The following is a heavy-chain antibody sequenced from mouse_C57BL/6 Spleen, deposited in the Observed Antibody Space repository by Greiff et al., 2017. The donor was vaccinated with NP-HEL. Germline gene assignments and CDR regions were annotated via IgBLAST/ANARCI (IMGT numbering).Heavy chain of an antibody. J-gene: IGHJ2*01. D-gene: IGHD2-1*01. CDR1: GYAFSSYW. V-gene: IGHV1-80*01. CDR3: ARGDYGNYLYYFDY. Sequence: VQLQQSGAELVKPGASVKISCKASGYAFSSYWMNWVKQRPGKGLEWIGQIYPGDGDTNYNGKFKGKATLTADKSSSTAYMQLSSLTSEDSAVYFCARGDYGNYLYYFDYWGQGTTLTVSS. CDR2: IYPGDGDT.